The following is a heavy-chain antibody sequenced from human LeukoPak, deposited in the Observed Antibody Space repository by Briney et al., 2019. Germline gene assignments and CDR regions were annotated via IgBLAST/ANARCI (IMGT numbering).Heavy chain of an antibody. CDR2: ISSSGTYK. V-gene: IGHV3-21*01. D-gene: IGHD6-19*01. CDR3: AKGKDSVAGATNDY. Sequence: GGSLRLSCAVSGFTFSSYSMSWVRQAPGKGLEWVSSISSSGTYKYYADSVKGRFTISRDNTKNSLYLQMNSLRAEDTAVYYCAKGKDSVAGATNDYWGQGTLVTVSS. J-gene: IGHJ4*02. CDR1: GFTFSSYS.